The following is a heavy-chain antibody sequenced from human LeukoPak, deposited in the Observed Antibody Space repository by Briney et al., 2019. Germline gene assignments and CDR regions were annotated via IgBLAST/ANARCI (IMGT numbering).Heavy chain of an antibody. J-gene: IGHJ4*02. CDR1: GYTFTSYY. CDR3: ARNYYDTAGHFGY. CDR2: INPSGGAT. D-gene: IGHD3-22*01. V-gene: IGHV1-46*01. Sequence: ASVKVSCKASGYTFTSYYVHWVRQAPGHGLEWMGLINPSGGATSFAQKFRGRVTMTRDMSTGTVFMELSSLRSDDTAVYFCARNYYDTAGHFGYWGQGTLVTVSS.